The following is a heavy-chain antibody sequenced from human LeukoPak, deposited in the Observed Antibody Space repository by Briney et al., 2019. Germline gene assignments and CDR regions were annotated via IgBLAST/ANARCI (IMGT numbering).Heavy chain of an antibody. Sequence: SETLSLTCTVSGGSVSSGSYYWSWIRQPPGKGLEWIGYIYYSGSTNYNPSLKSRVTISVDTSKNQFSLKLSSVTAADTAVYYCARDRLGSGGAFDYWGQGTLVTVSS. CDR1: GGSVSSGSYY. CDR2: IYYSGST. J-gene: IGHJ4*02. D-gene: IGHD2-15*01. CDR3: ARDRLGSGGAFDY. V-gene: IGHV4-61*01.